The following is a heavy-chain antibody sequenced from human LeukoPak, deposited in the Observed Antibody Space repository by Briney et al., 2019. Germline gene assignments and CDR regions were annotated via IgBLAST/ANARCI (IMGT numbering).Heavy chain of an antibody. V-gene: IGHV3-15*01. Sequence: GGSLRLSCAASGFTFSNAWMSWVRQAPGKGLEWVGRIKSKTDGGTTDYAAPVKGRFTISRDDSKNTLYLQMNSLKTEDTAVYYCTTGSTAPPYYFDYWGQGTLVTVSP. CDR1: GFTFSNAW. CDR2: IKSKTDGGTT. J-gene: IGHJ4*02. CDR3: TTGSTAPPYYFDY.